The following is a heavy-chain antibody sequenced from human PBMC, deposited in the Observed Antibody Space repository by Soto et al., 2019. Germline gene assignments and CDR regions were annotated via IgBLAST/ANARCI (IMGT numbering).Heavy chain of an antibody. J-gene: IGHJ4*02. CDR2: IKHDGSEK. CDR3: ARIAAAVTVDY. D-gene: IGHD6-13*01. Sequence: GGSLRLSCAASGFTFSSYWMSWVRQAPGKGLEWVANIKHDGSEKYYVDSVKGRFTISRDNAKNSLYLQMNSLRAEDTAVYYCARIAAAVTVDYWGQGTLVTVSS. CDR1: GFTFSSYW. V-gene: IGHV3-7*01.